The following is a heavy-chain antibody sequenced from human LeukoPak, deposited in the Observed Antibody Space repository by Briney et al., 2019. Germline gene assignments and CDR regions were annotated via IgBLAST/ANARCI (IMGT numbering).Heavy chain of an antibody. V-gene: IGHV3-30*18. CDR3: AKDLYSYGYPFSTSGIDY. CDR2: ISYDGSNK. Sequence: PGGSLRLSCAASGFTFSSYGMHWVRQAPGKGLEWVAVISYDGSNKYYADSVKGRFTISRDNSKNTLYLQMNSLRAEDTAVYYCAKDLYSYGYPFSTSGIDYWGQGTLVTVSS. D-gene: IGHD5-18*01. J-gene: IGHJ4*02. CDR1: GFTFSSYG.